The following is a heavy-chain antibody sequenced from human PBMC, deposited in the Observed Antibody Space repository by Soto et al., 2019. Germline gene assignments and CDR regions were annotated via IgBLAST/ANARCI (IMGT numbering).Heavy chain of an antibody. J-gene: IGHJ4*02. V-gene: IGHV4-59*01. CDR2: IYYSGST. Sequence: SETLSLTCTVSGASITTYYWSWIRQPPGKGLEWIGYIYYSGSTNYNPSLKSRVTISVDTSKNQFSLKLSSVTAAETAVYYCARSDGRYWGQGTLVTVSS. CDR3: ARSDGRY. CDR1: GASITTYY.